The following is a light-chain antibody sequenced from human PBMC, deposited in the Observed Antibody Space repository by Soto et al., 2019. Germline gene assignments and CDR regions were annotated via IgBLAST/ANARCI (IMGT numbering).Light chain of an antibody. CDR2: GAS. CDR3: QQYNNWWT. V-gene: IGKV3-15*01. Sequence: EIVMTQSPATLSVSPGERATLSCRASQSVSSNLAWYQQKPGQAPRLLIYGASTRATGIPARFSGSGSGTEFNLTISSLQSEDFAVYYCQQYNNWWTFGHGTKVEIK. J-gene: IGKJ1*01. CDR1: QSVSSN.